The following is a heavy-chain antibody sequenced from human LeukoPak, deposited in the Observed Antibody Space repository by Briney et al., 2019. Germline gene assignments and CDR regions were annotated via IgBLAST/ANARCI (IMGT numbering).Heavy chain of an antibody. CDR3: VRENNWNDYP. D-gene: IGHD1-20*01. Sequence: PGGSLRLSCAASGFTFSRSTMAWVRQAPGKGLEWLANIKEDGYGKHYGDSVKGRFTISRDNAQNTLYLQMNSLRVEDTAVYYCVRENNWNDYPSGQGILVIVSS. V-gene: IGHV3-7*01. CDR1: GFTFSRST. CDR2: IKEDGYGK. J-gene: IGHJ5*02.